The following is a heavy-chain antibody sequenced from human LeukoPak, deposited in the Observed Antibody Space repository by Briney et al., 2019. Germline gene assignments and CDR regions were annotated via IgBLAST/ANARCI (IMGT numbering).Heavy chain of an antibody. CDR2: IRSKPSNYAT. CDR3: TGPEFDY. Sequence: GGSLRLSCVTSGFAFSASALHWVRQASGRGLEWVGRIRSKPSNYATAYTASVRDRFTISRDDSKNTTYLQMNSLKTEDTAIYYCTGPEFDYWGQGTLVTVSS. CDR1: GFAFSASA. V-gene: IGHV3-73*01. J-gene: IGHJ4*02.